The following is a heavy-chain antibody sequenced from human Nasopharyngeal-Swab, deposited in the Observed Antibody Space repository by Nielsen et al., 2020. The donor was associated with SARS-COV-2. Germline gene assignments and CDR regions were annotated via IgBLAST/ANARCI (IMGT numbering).Heavy chain of an antibody. J-gene: IGHJ4*02. CDR1: GGSFSGYY. V-gene: IGHV4-34*12. D-gene: IGHD5-18*01. CDR2: IIHSGST. Sequence: SETLSLTWAVDGGSFSGYYWSWIRQPPEKWREWIGEIIHSGSTNYNPSFKSRVTRAVETSKNQFSLKLSSVTAADTAVYYCARHTANTEDWGQGTLVTVSS. CDR3: ARHTANTED.